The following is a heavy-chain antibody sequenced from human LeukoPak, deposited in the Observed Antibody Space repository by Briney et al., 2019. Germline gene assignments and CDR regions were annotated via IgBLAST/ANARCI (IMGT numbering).Heavy chain of an antibody. J-gene: IGHJ6*02. Sequence: GASVKVSCKASGYTFTSYAMNWVRQAPGQGLGWMGWINTNTGNPTYAQGFTGRFVFSLDTSVSTAYLQISSLKAEDTAVYYCAREQGMIFGVVMNYYYGMDVWGQGTTVTVSS. D-gene: IGHD3-3*01. CDR2: INTNTGNP. V-gene: IGHV7-4-1*02. CDR3: AREQGMIFGVVMNYYYGMDV. CDR1: GYTFTSYA.